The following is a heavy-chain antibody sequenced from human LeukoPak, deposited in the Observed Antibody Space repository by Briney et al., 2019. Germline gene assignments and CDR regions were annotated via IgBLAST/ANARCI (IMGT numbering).Heavy chain of an antibody. CDR2: IYYSGSI. CDR3: ARLLGRYNWFDP. CDR1: GGSISSYY. Sequence: SETLSLTCTVSGGSISSYYWSWIRQPPGKGLEWIGYIYYSGSINYNPSLKSRVTISVDTSKNQFSLKLSSVTAADTAVYYCARLLGRYNWFDPWGQGTLVTVSS. D-gene: IGHD2-15*01. J-gene: IGHJ5*02. V-gene: IGHV4-59*01.